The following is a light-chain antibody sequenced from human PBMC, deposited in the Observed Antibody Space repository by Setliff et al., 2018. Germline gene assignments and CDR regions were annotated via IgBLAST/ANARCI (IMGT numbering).Light chain of an antibody. CDR2: EVS. CDR3: SSYTSSSTRV. V-gene: IGLV2-14*01. J-gene: IGLJ1*01. CDR1: SSDVGYYNY. Sequence: QSALTQPASVSGSPGQSITISCTGTSSDVGYYNYVSWYQQHPGKAPKLMIYEVSNRPSGVSNRFSGSKSGNTASLTISGLQAEDEADYYCSSYTSSSTRVYGTGTKVTV.